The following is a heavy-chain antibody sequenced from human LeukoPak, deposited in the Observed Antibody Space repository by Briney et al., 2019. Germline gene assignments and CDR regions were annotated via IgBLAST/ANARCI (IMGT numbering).Heavy chain of an antibody. D-gene: IGHD4-11*01. CDR2: IYTSGST. V-gene: IGHV4-61*02. CDR1: GGSISSGSYY. CDR3: ASAYSNYDVGRYFDY. J-gene: IGHJ4*02. Sequence: PSQTLSLTCTVSGGSISSGSYYWSWIRQPAGKGLEWIGRIYTSGSTNYNPSLKSRVTISVDTTKNQFSLKLSSVTAADTAMYYCASAYSNYDVGRYFDYWGQGTLVTVSS.